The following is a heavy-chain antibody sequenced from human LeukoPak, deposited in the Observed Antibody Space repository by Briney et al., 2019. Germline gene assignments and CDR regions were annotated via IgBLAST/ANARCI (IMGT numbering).Heavy chain of an antibody. CDR1: GYTFTSYG. J-gene: IGHJ4*02. V-gene: IGHV1-18*01. Sequence: ASVKVSCKASGYTFTSYGISWVRQAPGQGLEWMGWISAYNGNTNYAQKLQGRVTMTTDTSTSTAYMELRSLRSDDTAVYYCAREYRDYYDSSGYYLDYWGQGTLVTVSS. CDR2: ISAYNGNT. D-gene: IGHD3-22*01. CDR3: AREYRDYYDSSGYYLDY.